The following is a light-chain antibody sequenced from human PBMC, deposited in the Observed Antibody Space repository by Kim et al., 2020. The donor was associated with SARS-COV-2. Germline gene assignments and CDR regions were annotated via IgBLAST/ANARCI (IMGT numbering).Light chain of an antibody. Sequence: EIVLTQSPGTLSLSPGERATLSCRASQSVYSSFLAWYHQKPGQAPRLLIYGASNRATGIPDRFSGSGSGTDFTLTISRLEPEDFAVYYCQQYANSPLTFGGGTKVEIK. J-gene: IGKJ4*01. CDR3: QQYANSPLT. V-gene: IGKV3-20*01. CDR2: GAS. CDR1: QSVYSSF.